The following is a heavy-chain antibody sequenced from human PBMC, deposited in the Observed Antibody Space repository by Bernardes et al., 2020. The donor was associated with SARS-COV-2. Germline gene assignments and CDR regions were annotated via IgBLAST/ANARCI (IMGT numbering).Heavy chain of an antibody. Sequence: SHPALGKPTQTLTLTCTFSGFSLSTSGVGVGWIRQPPGKALEWLALIYWDDDKRYSPSLKSRLTITKDTSKNQVVLTMTNMDPVDTATYYCAHRSSSSWSSAAYFQHWGQGTLVTVSS. CDR3: AHRSSSSWSSAAYFQH. D-gene: IGHD6-13*01. V-gene: IGHV2-5*02. CDR1: GFSLSTSGVG. J-gene: IGHJ1*01. CDR2: IYWDDDK.